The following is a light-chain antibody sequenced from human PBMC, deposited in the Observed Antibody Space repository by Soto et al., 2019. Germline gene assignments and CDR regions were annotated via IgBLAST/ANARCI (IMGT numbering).Light chain of an antibody. CDR3: QEYNSYWA. Sequence: DIQMTQSPSTLSASVGDRVTITCRASQSIGSWLAWYQQKPGTAPKLLIYKASSLESGVPSRFSGSGSGTEFTLTISSLRPDDFATYYCQEYNSYWAFGQGTKVEI. V-gene: IGKV1-5*03. J-gene: IGKJ1*01. CDR1: QSIGSW. CDR2: KAS.